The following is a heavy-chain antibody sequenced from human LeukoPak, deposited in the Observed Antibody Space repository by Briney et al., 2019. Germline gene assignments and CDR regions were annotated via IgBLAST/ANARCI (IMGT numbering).Heavy chain of an antibody. CDR3: ARRVAVADNYFDY. J-gene: IGHJ4*02. CDR2: ISNSSSYI. V-gene: IGHV3-21*01. Sequence: GGSLRLSCAASGFTFNNYSMNWVRQAPGKGLEWVSFISNSSSYIYYADSVKGRFTISRDNAKNSLYLQMNSLRAEDTGVYYCARRVAVADNYFDYWGQGTLVTVSS. CDR1: GFTFNNYS. D-gene: IGHD6-19*01.